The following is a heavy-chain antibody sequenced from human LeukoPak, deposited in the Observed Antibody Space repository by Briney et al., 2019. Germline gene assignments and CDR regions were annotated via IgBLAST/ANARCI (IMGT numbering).Heavy chain of an antibody. CDR2: INPNSGGT. V-gene: IGHV1-2*02. CDR3: AREWYSGNPWRDYYYGMDV. CDR1: GYTFTGYY. Sequence: ASVKVSCKASGYTFTGYYMHWVRQAPGQGLEWMGWINPNSGGTNYAQKFQGRVTMTRDTSISTAYMELSRLRSDDTAVYYCAREWYSGNPWRDYYYGMDVWGQGTTVTVSS. J-gene: IGHJ6*02. D-gene: IGHD1-26*01.